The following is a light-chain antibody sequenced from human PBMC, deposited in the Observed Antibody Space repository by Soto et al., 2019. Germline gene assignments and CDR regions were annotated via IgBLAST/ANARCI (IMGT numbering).Light chain of an antibody. CDR3: AAWDDRLNGPV. CDR1: SSNIGTNS. CDR2: NND. Sequence: QSVLTQPPSASGTPGQRVNISCSGSSSNIGTNSVSWYQHLPGTAPKLIIYNNDRRPSGVPDRFSGSKSDTSASLAISGLQSEDETDYYCAAWDDRLNGPVFGGGTKLTVL. V-gene: IGLV1-44*01. J-gene: IGLJ2*01.